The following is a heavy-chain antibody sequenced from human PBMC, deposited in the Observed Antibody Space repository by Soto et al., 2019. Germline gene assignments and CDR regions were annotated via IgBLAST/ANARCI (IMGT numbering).Heavy chain of an antibody. D-gene: IGHD3-22*01. CDR2: IIPIFGTA. J-gene: IGHJ4*02. Sequence: QVQLVQSGAEVKKPGSSVKVSCKASGGTFSSYAISWVRQAPGQGLEWMGGIIPIFGTANYAQKFQGRVTITADKSTSTAYMELSSLRSEDTAVYYCARGTAEYYDSSGYYYFDYWGQGTLVTVSS. CDR1: GGTFSSYA. CDR3: ARGTAEYYDSSGYYYFDY. V-gene: IGHV1-69*06.